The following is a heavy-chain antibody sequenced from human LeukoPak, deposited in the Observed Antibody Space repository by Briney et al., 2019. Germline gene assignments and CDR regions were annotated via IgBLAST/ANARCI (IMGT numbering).Heavy chain of an antibody. D-gene: IGHD6-19*01. J-gene: IGHJ4*01. V-gene: IGHV3-53*04. CDR3: ARGGGWYKFDY. CDR2: FYSGGNT. Sequence: GGSLCLSCAASGVNVDNNFMSWVRQAPGKGLEWVSVFYSGGNTYYADSVKGRFTISRHNSNDLLYLQMNSLRVEDTAKYYCARGGGWYKFDYWGQGALVSASS. CDR1: GVNVDNNF.